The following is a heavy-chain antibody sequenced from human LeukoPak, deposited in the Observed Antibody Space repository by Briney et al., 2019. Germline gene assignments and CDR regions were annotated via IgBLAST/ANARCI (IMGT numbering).Heavy chain of an antibody. V-gene: IGHV3-74*01. CDR2: ITSYGTVT. D-gene: IGHD4-17*01. CDR1: GFTFSTYW. CDR3: ASLTTVTGDSAFDV. J-gene: IGHJ3*01. Sequence: PGGSLRLSCAASGFTFSTYWMHWLRQAPGKGLVWVSSITSYGTVTRYADSVKGRFTISRDNAKNTLYLQMDSLRAEDTAVYFCASLTTVTGDSAFDVWGQGTTVTVSS.